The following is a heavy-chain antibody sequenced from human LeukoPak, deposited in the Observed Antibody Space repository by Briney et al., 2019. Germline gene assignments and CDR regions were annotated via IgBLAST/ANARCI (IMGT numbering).Heavy chain of an antibody. CDR3: ARGNFWSGYYNWFDP. Sequence: SETLSLTCAVYGGSFSGYYRSWIRQPPGKGLEWIGEINHSGSTNYNPSLKSRVTISVDTSKNQFSLKLSSVTAADTAVYYCARGNFWSGYYNWFDPWGQGTLVTVSS. D-gene: IGHD3-3*01. V-gene: IGHV4-34*01. J-gene: IGHJ5*02. CDR2: INHSGST. CDR1: GGSFSGYY.